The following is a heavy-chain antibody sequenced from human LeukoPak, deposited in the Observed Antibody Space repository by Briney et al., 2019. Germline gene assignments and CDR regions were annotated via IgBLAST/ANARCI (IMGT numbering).Heavy chain of an antibody. V-gene: IGHV1-69-2*01. Sequence: ASVKISCKVSGYTFTDYYMHWVQQAPGKGLEWMGLVDPEDGETIYAEKFQGRVTITPDTSTDTAYMELSSLRSEGTAVYYCATLTIVVVPAAIIDYWGQGTLVTVSS. CDR1: GYTFTDYY. D-gene: IGHD2-2*01. CDR3: ATLTIVVVPAAIIDY. J-gene: IGHJ4*02. CDR2: VDPEDGET.